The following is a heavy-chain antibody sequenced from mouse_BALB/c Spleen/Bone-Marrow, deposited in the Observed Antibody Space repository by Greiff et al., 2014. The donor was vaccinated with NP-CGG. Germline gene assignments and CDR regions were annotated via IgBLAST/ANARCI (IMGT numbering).Heavy chain of an antibody. Sequence: EVKLVESGGGLVKPGGSLKLSCAASGFTFSDYYMYWVRQTPEKRLEWVATISDGGTYTFYPDSVKGRFTISRDSAKNNLYLQMSSLQSEDTAMYYCTRSGKRYGAMDYWGQGTSVTVSS. CDR2: ISDGGTYT. CDR1: GFTFSDYY. V-gene: IGHV5-4*02. D-gene: IGHD2-10*02. J-gene: IGHJ4*01. CDR3: TRSGKRYGAMDY.